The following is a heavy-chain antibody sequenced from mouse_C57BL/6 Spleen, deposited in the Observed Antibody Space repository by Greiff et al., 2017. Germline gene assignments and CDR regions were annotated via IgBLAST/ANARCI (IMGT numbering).Heavy chain of an antibody. CDR2: ISDGGSYT. CDR3: ARDGYDEFAY. Sequence: DVKLVESGGGLVKPGGSLKLSCAASGFTFSSYAMSWVRQTPEKRLEWVATISDGGSYTYYPDNVKGRFTISRDNAKNNLYLQMSHLKSEDAAMYYCARDGYDEFAYWGQGTLVTVSA. CDR1: GFTFSSYA. D-gene: IGHD2-2*01. V-gene: IGHV5-4*01. J-gene: IGHJ3*01.